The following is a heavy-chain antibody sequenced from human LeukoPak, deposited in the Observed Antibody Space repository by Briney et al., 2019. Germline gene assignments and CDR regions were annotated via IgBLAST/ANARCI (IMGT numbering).Heavy chain of an antibody. J-gene: IGHJ4*02. CDR2: ISYDGRNQ. D-gene: IGHD6-19*01. CDR3: AKDRGGIRPQLLALHTADY. Sequence: GTSLRLSCTASGFTFRSCGMHWVRQAPGKGLEWVALISYDGRNQYYADSVKGRFTSSRDNSKSTLYLQMNSLTAKDTAVYYCAKDRGGIRPQLLALHTADYWGQGTLVTVSS. V-gene: IGHV3-30*18. CDR1: GFTFRSCG.